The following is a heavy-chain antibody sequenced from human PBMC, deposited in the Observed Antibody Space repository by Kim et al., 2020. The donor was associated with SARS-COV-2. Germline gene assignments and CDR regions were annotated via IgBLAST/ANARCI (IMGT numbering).Heavy chain of an antibody. CDR3: ARVSLGEYGGYVDAFDI. CDR1: GYTLTSYG. D-gene: IGHD3-16*02. CDR2: ISAYNGNT. Sequence: ASVKVSCKASGYTLTSYGISWVRQAPGQGLEWMGWISAYNGNTNYAQKLQGRVTMTTDTSTSTAYMELRSLRSDDTAVYYCARVSLGEYGGYVDAFDIWGQGTMVTVSS. J-gene: IGHJ3*02. V-gene: IGHV1-18*01.